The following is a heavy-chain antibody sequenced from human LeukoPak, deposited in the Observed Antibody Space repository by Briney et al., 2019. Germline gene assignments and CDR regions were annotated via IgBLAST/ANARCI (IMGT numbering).Heavy chain of an antibody. CDR2: ISWNSGKT. Sequence: SLTLSCAASGFTFYDYGRHWLRQPPGNGREGGSGISWNSGKTAYADSVKGRFTIAGDNAKNSLYLQINSLRAEATASYHCAKDTSGDYDSYHWSAAWGQRTLLTVYS. CDR1: GFTFYDYG. D-gene: IGHD4-17*01. J-gene: IGHJ5*02. CDR3: AKDTSGDYDSYHWSAA. V-gene: IGHV3-9*01.